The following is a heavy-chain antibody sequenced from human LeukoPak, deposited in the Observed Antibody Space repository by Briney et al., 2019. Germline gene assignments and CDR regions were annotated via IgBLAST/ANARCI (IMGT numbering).Heavy chain of an antibody. J-gene: IGHJ6*02. V-gene: IGHV3-21*01. CDR2: LSSSSSYI. CDR1: GFTFSSYG. D-gene: IGHD5-12*01. Sequence: SGGSLRRSCAASGFTFSSYGMNWVRQAPGKGLEWVSSLSSSSSYIYYADSVEGRFTISRDNAKNSLHLQMSSLRAEDTAVYYCARANIMATTNYHYYGMDVWGQGTTVTVSS. CDR3: ARANIMATTNYHYYGMDV.